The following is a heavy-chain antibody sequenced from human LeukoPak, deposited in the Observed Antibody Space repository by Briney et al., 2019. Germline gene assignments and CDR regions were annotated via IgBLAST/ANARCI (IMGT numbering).Heavy chain of an antibody. CDR2: VTPNNGGT. CDR1: GYTFTGYY. Sequence: ASVKVSCKASGYTFTGYYMHWVRQAPGQGLEWMGWVTPNNGGTNYAQKFKGRVTMTRDTSISTAYMELSRLRFDDTAVYYCASGYYYYYMDVWGKGTTVTISS. V-gene: IGHV1-2*02. CDR3: ASGYYYYYMDV. J-gene: IGHJ6*03.